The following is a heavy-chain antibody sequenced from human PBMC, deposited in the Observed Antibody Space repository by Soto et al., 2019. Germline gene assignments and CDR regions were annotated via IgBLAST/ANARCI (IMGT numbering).Heavy chain of an antibody. V-gene: IGHV1-46*01. J-gene: IGHJ4*02. CDR3: ARPSLRLPPVKHRFDY. D-gene: IGHD2-2*01. Sequence: QVQLVQSGAEVKKPGASVKVSCKASGYTFTSYYMHWVRQAPGQGLEWMGIINPSGGSTSYAQKFQGRVTMTRDTSTSTVYMELSSLRSEDTAVYYCARPSLRLPPVKHRFDYWGQGTLVTVSS. CDR2: INPSGGST. CDR1: GYTFTSYY.